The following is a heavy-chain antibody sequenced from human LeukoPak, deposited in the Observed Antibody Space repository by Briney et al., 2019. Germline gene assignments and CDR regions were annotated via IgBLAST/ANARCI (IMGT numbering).Heavy chain of an antibody. V-gene: IGHV3-23*01. CDR2: ISSSGGST. CDR1: GFTFSTYA. J-gene: IGHJ4*02. CDR3: ARVIGGNYGGDY. Sequence: GGSLRLSCAASGFTFSTYAMSWVRQAPGKGLEWVSAISSSGGSTYYTDSVKGRFAISRDKSKNTLYLQMNSLRVEDTALYYCARVIGGNYGGDYWGQGTLVTVSS. D-gene: IGHD4-23*01.